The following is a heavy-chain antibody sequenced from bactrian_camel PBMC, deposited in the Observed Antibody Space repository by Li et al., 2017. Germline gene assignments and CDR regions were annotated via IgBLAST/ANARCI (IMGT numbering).Heavy chain of an antibody. Sequence: HVQLVESGGGSVQAGGSLRLSCAASGSIYNSQCMAWFRQAPGKEREEVAHIDGIGTITYSDAVKGRFTLSKDTAKNILYLQMNSLDPEDSGMYYCAAELPMVAGINIGCQDYGYWGQGTQVTVS. J-gene: IGHJ6*01. D-gene: IGHD5*01. CDR3: AAELPMVAGINIGCQDYGY. CDR1: GSIYNSQC. CDR2: IDGIGTI. V-gene: IGHV3S53*01.